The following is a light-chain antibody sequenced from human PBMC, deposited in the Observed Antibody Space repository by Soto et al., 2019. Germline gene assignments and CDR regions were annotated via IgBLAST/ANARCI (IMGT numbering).Light chain of an antibody. CDR3: QHRTNWPG. V-gene: IGKV3D-11*01. Sequence: EIVLTQSPATLSLSPGERATLSCRASQDISTYLAWYQQRPGQTPRLLISDAPNRATGLPARFSGGWSGTDCTITISTIEREDFEVYDCQHRTNWPGFGPGNKLDI. CDR1: QDISTY. CDR2: DAP. J-gene: IGKJ3*01.